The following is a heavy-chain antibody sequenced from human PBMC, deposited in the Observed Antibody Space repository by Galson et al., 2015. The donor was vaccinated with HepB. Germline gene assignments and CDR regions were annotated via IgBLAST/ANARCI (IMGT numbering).Heavy chain of an antibody. Sequence: SLRLSCAASGFTFSSYAMHWVRQAPGKGLEWVAVISYDGSNKYYADSVKGRFTISRDNSKNTLYLQMNSLRAEDTAVYYCARAPSMVRGVSLFHWGQGTLVTVSS. J-gene: IGHJ4*02. V-gene: IGHV3-30*04. D-gene: IGHD3-10*01. CDR2: ISYDGSNK. CDR1: GFTFSSYA. CDR3: ARAPSMVRGVSLFH.